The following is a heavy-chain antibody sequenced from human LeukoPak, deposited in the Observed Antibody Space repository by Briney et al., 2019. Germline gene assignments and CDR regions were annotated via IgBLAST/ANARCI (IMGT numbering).Heavy chain of an antibody. V-gene: IGHV3-64*01. J-gene: IGHJ5*02. Sequence: GWSLRLYCAASGFTFSSYAMHWVREAPGKVLEYVSAISSNGGSTYYANSVKGRFTISRDNSKNTLYLQMGSLRAEDMAVYYCARPALRCSSTSCYRGFWFDPWGQGTLVTVSS. CDR2: ISSNGGST. CDR3: ARPALRCSSTSCYRGFWFDP. CDR1: GFTFSSYA. D-gene: IGHD2-2*01.